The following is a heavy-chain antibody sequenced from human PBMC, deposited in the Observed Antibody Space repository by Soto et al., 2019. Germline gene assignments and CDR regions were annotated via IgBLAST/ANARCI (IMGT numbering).Heavy chain of an antibody. D-gene: IGHD4-17*01. J-gene: IGHJ6*02. V-gene: IGHV4-59*10. CDR2: VYARGAT. CDR1: GASITSYY. Sequence: PSETLSLTCSVSGASITSYYWSWIRQSAGEGLQWIGRVYARGATNYNPSLKSRVSISGDTSKNQISLKLTSVTAAETAVYYCARSFGDDFFYYGMDVWGHGTTVTVSS. CDR3: ARSFGDDFFYYGMDV.